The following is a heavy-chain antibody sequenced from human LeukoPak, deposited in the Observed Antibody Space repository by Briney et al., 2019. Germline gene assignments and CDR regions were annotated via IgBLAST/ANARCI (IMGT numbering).Heavy chain of an antibody. V-gene: IGHV1-8*01. D-gene: IGHD3-22*01. CDR2: INPNSVNT. CDR3: ATLSRIYYHDSGYYPPVVVFDT. J-gene: IGHJ3*02. Sequence: ASVKVSCKASGYTFTSYDINWVRQAPGQGLNGMGWINPNSVNTVYAQKFQGRVTITRNTPITTAYMDLTSLRPKATAVYSVATLSRIYYHDSGYYPPVVVFDTWGHGELVTVSS. CDR1: GYTFTSYD.